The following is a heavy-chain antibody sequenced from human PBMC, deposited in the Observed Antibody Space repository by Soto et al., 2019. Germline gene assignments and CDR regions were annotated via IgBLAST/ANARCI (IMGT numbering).Heavy chain of an antibody. D-gene: IGHD2-2*01. J-gene: IGHJ4*02. CDR2: IYYSGST. CDR3: ARREDQLLAYFDY. Sequence: SETLSLTCTVSGGSISSYYWSWIRQPPGKGLEWIGYIYYSGSTNYNPSLKSRVTISVDTSKNQFSLKLSSVTAADTAVYYCARREDQLLAYFDYWGQGTLVTVSS. CDR1: GGSISSYY. V-gene: IGHV4-59*08.